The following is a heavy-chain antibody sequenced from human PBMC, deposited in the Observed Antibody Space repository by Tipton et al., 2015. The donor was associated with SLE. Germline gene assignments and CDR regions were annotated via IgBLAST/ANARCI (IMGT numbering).Heavy chain of an antibody. V-gene: IGHV4-59*08. J-gene: IGHJ4*02. CDR3: ARHERYDILTGYYSDS. D-gene: IGHD3-9*01. CDR1: GDSVSSYY. CDR2: IYDSGGP. Sequence: GLVKPSETLSLTCTVSGDSVSSYYWSWIRQPPGKGPEWIGYIYDSGGPNYSPSLKSRVTISEDTSKNQFSLKLSSVTAADTAVYYCARHERYDILTGYYSDSWGRGTLVTVSS.